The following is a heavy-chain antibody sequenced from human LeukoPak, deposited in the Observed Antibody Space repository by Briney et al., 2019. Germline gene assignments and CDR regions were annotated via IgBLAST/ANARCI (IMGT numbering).Heavy chain of an antibody. Sequence: PSETLSLTCTVSGGSISTYYWSWIRQPPGKGLEWIGCIHYSGSTNYNPSLKSRVSISVDTSKNQFSLQLNSVTPEDTAVYYCAREINSGSSRRSAFDIWGQGTMVTVSS. V-gene: IGHV4-59*12. CDR2: IHYSGST. D-gene: IGHD1-26*01. CDR1: GGSISTYY. J-gene: IGHJ3*02. CDR3: AREINSGSSRRSAFDI.